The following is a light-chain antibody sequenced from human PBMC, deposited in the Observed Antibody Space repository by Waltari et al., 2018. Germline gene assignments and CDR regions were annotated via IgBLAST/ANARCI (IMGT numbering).Light chain of an antibody. Sequence: QSALTQPASVSGSPGQSITISCTGTSSDVGSYNFVSWYQQHPGKAPKLMIYEVTKRPSGVSNRFSGSKSDNTASLTISGLQSEDEADYFCFSYTGSLTLLVFGGGTKLTVL. CDR1: SSDVGSYNF. J-gene: IGLJ2*01. CDR2: EVT. CDR3: FSYTGSLTLLV. V-gene: IGLV2-23*02.